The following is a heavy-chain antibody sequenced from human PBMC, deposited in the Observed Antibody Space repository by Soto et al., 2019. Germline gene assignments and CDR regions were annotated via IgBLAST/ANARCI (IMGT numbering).Heavy chain of an antibody. CDR2: IIPILGIA. CDR1: GGTFSSYT. D-gene: IGHD3-22*01. V-gene: IGHV1-69*08. J-gene: IGHJ4*02. CDR3: ARESSGYSWDY. Sequence: QVQLVQSGAEVKKPGSSVKVSCKASGGTFSSYTISWVRQAPGQGLEWMGRIIPILGIANYAQKFQGRVTXTXXKSTSTAYMELSSLRSEDTAVYYCARESSGYSWDYWGQGTLVTVSS.